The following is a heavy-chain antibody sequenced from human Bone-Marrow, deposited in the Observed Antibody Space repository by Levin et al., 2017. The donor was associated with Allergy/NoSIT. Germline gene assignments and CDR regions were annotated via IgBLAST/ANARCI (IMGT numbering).Heavy chain of an antibody. CDR1: GFTFTSYS. D-gene: IGHD4-17*01. CDR2: STTSGSSI. Sequence: PGGSLRLSCTASGFTFTSYSMNWVRQAPGKGLEWLSYSTTSGSSIYYADSVRGRFTISRDNAKNSLYLQMDNLRGEDTAMYYCARGRRAYGDYYDAFDVWGQGTTVTVSS. CDR3: ARGRRAYGDYYDAFDV. J-gene: IGHJ3*01. V-gene: IGHV3-48*01.